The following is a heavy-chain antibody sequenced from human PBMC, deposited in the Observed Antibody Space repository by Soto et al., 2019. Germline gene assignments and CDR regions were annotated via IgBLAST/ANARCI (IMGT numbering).Heavy chain of an antibody. D-gene: IGHD6-19*01. CDR1: GFTFSSYA. CDR2: ISYDGSNK. CDR3: ARDQKAGIAVAGTPDY. V-gene: IGHV3-30-3*01. Sequence: GSLRLSCAASGFTFSSYAMHWVRQAPGKGLEWVAVISYDGSNKYYADSVKGRFTISRDNSKNTLYLQMNSLRAEDTAVYYCARDQKAGIAVAGTPDYWGQGTLVTVSS. J-gene: IGHJ4*02.